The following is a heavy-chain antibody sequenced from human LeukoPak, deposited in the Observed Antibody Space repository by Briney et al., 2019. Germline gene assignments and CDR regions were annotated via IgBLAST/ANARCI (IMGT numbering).Heavy chain of an antibody. V-gene: IGHV1-18*01. D-gene: IGHD6-19*01. CDR3: ARDKDMGAVAGTFDY. CDR2: ISAYNGHT. CDR1: GYTFTSYG. Sequence: ASVKVSCKASGYTFTSYGISWVRQAPGQGLEWMGWISAYNGHTNYAQNLQGRVTLTTDTSTGTAYMELTSLRSDDTAVYYCARDKDMGAVAGTFDYWGQGTLVTVSS. J-gene: IGHJ4*01.